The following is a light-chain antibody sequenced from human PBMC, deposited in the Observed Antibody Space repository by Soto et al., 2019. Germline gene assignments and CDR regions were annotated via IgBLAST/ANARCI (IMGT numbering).Light chain of an antibody. CDR3: SSFTSSTTYV. Sequence: QSLLTQPPSVSGSPGQSVAVSCTGTSSDVGSYNRVSWYQQPPGTAPKLMIYEVSNRPSGVPDRFSGSKSGNTASLTISGLQAEDEAGYYCSSFTSSTTYVFGTGTKVTVL. J-gene: IGLJ1*01. V-gene: IGLV2-18*02. CDR1: SSDVGSYNR. CDR2: EVS.